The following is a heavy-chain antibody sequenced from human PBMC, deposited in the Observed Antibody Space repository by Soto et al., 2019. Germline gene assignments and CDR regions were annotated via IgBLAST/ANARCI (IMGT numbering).Heavy chain of an antibody. Sequence: QVQLVQSGAEVKKPGASVKVSCKASGYTFTSYGISWVRQAPGQGLEWRGWISAYNGNTNYAQQLQGRVTMTTDTSTSKAYMELRSLRSDDTAVYYCARASYGHLTTGGDDYWGQGTLVTVSS. V-gene: IGHV1-18*04. D-gene: IGHD5-18*01. CDR2: ISAYNGNT. J-gene: IGHJ4*02. CDR3: ARASYGHLTTGGDDY. CDR1: GYTFTSYG.